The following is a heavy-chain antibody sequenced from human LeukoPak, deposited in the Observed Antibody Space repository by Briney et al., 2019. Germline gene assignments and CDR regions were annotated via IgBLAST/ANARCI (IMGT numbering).Heavy chain of an antibody. CDR2: IYYSGST. J-gene: IGHJ4*02. Sequence: SETLSLTCTVSGGSISSYYWSWIRQPPGKGLEWIGYIYYSGSTNYNPSLKSRVTISVDTSKNQFSLRLSSVTAADTAVYYCARGGFSGSSRPFDYWGQGTLVTVSS. CDR1: GGSISSYY. V-gene: IGHV4-59*12. CDR3: ARGGFSGSSRPFDY. D-gene: IGHD3-10*01.